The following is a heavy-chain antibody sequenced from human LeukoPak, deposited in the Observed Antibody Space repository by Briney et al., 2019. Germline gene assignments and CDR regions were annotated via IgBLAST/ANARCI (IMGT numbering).Heavy chain of an antibody. CDR2: ISAYNGNT. D-gene: IGHD1-26*01. CDR3: ARARKVGATQNPGAFDI. V-gene: IGHV1-18*01. CDR1: GYTFTSYG. J-gene: IGHJ3*02. Sequence: ASVRVSCKASGYTFTSYGISWVRQAPGQGLEWMGWISAYNGNTNYAQKLQGRVTMTTDTSTSTAYMELRSLRSDDPAVYYCARARKVGATQNPGAFDIWGQGTMVTVSS.